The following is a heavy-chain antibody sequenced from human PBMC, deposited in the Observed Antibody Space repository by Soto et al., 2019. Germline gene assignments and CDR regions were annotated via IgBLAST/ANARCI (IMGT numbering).Heavy chain of an antibody. J-gene: IGHJ4*02. V-gene: IGHV3-21*01. CDR3: ARDGSYCSSTSCYSFFDY. CDR1: GFTFSSYS. Sequence: LRLSCAASGFTFSSYSMNWVRQAPGKGLEWVSSISSSSSYIYYADSVKGRFTISRDNAKNSLYLQMNSLRAEDTAVYYCARDGSYCSSTSCYSFFDYWGQGTLVTVSS. D-gene: IGHD2-2*02. CDR2: ISSSSSYI.